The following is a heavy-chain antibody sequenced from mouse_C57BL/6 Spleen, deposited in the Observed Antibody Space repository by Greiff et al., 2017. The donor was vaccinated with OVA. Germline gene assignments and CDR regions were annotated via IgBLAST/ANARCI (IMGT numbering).Heavy chain of an antibody. J-gene: IGHJ2*01. CDR2: IDPETGGT. CDR3: TIEREELLRSFDY. V-gene: IGHV1-15*01. CDR1: GYTFTDYE. D-gene: IGHD1-1*01. Sequence: QVQLKESGAELARPGASVTLSCKASGYTFTDYEMHWVKQTPVHGLEWIGAIDPETGGTAYNQKFKGKAILTADKSSSTAYMELRSLTSEDSAVYYSTIEREELLRSFDYWGQGTTLTVSS.